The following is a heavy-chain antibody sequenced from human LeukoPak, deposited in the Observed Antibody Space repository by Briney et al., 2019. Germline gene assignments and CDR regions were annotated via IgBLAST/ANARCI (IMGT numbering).Heavy chain of an antibody. V-gene: IGHV3-7*01. CDR2: IKQDGSEK. D-gene: IGHD6-19*01. CDR3: ARNRGSSGWYEFDY. Sequence: GGTLRISCSASGVTSSCYWISGVRQAPGKGLEGVANIKQDGSEKYYVDSVKGRFTISRDNAKSSLYLQMNSLRAEDTAVYYCARNRGSSGWYEFDYWGQGTLVTVSS. CDR1: GVTSSCYW. J-gene: IGHJ4*02.